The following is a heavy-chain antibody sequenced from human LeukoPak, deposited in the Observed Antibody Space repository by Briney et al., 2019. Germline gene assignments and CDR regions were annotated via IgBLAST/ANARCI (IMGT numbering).Heavy chain of an antibody. D-gene: IGHD3-22*01. J-gene: IGHJ4*02. CDR2: INPNSGGT. CDR3: ARVGSPYYDSSGYYYYFDY. V-gene: IGHV1-2*02. Sequence: ASVKVSCKASGYTFTGYYMHWVRQAPGQGLEWMGWINPNSGGTNYAQKFQGRVTMSRDTSISTAYMELSRLRSDDTAVYYCARVGSPYYDSSGYYYYFDYWGQRTLVTVSS. CDR1: GYTFTGYY.